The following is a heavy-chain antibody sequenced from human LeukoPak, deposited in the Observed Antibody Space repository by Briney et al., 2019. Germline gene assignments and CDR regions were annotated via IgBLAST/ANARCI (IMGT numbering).Heavy chain of an antibody. D-gene: IGHD4-17*01. CDR3: ARVPYGSRGGWFDP. CDR2: IYYSGST. V-gene: IGHV4-59*01. J-gene: IGHJ5*02. CDR1: GGSISSYY. Sequence: PSETLSLTCTVSGGSISSYYWSWIRQPPGKGLEWIGYIYYSGSTNYNPSLKSRVTISVDTSKNQFSLKLSSVTAADTAVYYCARVPYGSRGGWFDPWGQGTLVTVSS.